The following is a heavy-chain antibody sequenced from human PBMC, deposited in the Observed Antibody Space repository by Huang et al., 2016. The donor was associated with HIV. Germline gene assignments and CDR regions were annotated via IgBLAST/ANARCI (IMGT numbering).Heavy chain of an antibody. CDR1: GFTFDDYA. J-gene: IGHJ4*02. V-gene: IGHV3-9*01. Sequence: EVQLVESGGGLVQPGRSLRLSCAASGFTFDDYAMHWVRQAPGKGLAWVSVISWNSGNIGYADAVKGRFTISRDNAKNSLYLQMNSLRAEDTALYYCAKDSGYDYVWGSYRPLEYWGQGTLVTVSS. CDR3: AKDSGYDYVWGSYRPLEY. D-gene: IGHD3-16*02. CDR2: ISWNSGNI.